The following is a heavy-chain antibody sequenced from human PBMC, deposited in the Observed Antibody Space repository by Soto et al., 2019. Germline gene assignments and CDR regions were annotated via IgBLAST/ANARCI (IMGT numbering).Heavy chain of an antibody. J-gene: IGHJ4*02. CDR1: GFTLSTYG. CDR3: ARDGGSGIDY. V-gene: IGHV3-33*01. Sequence: QVQLVESGGGVVQPGRSLRLSCAVSGFTLSTYGVHWFRQVPGKGLEWVAVIGYDGSKKDYADSVKGRFTISRDVSKNTLYLQLNSLTTDDTAVYYCARDGGSGIDYWGQGTLVTVSS. CDR2: IGYDGSKK. D-gene: IGHD6-19*01.